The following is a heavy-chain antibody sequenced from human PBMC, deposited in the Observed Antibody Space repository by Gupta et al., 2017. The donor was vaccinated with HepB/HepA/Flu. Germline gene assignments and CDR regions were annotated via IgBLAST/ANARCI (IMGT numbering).Heavy chain of an antibody. CDR1: GFTFSSYA. CDR3: AKALGRLDYYYMDV. V-gene: IGHV3-23*01. J-gene: IGHJ6*03. Sequence: EVQLLESGGGLVQPGGSLRLSCAASGFTFSSYAISWVRQAPGKGLEWVSAISGSGGSTYYADSVKGRFTISRDNSKNTLYLQMNSLRAEDTAVYYCAKALGRLDYYYMDVWGKGTTVTGSS. D-gene: IGHD2-21*01. CDR2: ISGSGGST.